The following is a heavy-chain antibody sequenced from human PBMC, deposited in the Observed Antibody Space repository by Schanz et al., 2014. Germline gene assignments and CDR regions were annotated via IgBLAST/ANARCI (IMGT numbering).Heavy chain of an antibody. CDR3: ARENSSGYYPAVTYYIDV. V-gene: IGHV3-30-3*01. CDR1: GSSFRTFA. D-gene: IGHD3-22*01. CDR2: ISHDGHRD. J-gene: IGHJ6*03. Sequence: VQLLESGGTVVQPGGPLRASWAAPGSSFRTFAMYWVCQAPGKGLEWVAQISHDGHRDFYADSVKGGFTVSRDNNWKTLSLKMNSLRSDDTAIYHCARENSSGYYPAVTYYIDVWGKGTTVTVSS.